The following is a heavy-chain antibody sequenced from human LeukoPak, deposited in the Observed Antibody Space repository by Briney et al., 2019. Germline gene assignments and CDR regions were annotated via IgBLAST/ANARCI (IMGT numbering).Heavy chain of an antibody. CDR2: ISSSSSFI. V-gene: IGHV3-21*01. Sequence: GGSLRLSCAASGFTFSSHTVTWVRQAPGRGLEWVSSISSSSSFIHYADSVRGRFTISRDNAKKSLYLQMNSLRAEDTAVYYCARSSPLYDSSGYPFDYWGQGTLVTVSS. CDR1: GFTFSSHT. J-gene: IGHJ4*02. CDR3: ARSSPLYDSSGYPFDY. D-gene: IGHD3-22*01.